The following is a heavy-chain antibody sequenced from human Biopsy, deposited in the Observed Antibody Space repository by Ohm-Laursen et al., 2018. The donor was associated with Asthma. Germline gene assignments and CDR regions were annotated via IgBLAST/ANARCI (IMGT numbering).Heavy chain of an antibody. J-gene: IGHJ6*02. V-gene: IGHV1-18*01. Sequence: PSVKVSCKTSGYTFNSASITWARQAPGQGLEWMGCLSVYNGNTKVAQKLQDRVTMITDTSTSTAYMELRSLRSDDTAVYFCARAVDYSHYYGIDVWGQGTTVTVS. CDR2: LSVYNGNT. D-gene: IGHD3-10*01. CDR1: GYTFNSAS. CDR3: ARAVDYSHYYGIDV.